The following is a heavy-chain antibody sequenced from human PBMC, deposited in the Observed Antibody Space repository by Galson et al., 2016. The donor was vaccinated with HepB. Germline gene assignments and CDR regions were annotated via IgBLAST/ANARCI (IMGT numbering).Heavy chain of an antibody. V-gene: IGHV3-66*01. CDR3: ARGPNSDS. CDR1: GFSVSGNY. Sequence: SLRLSCAASGFSVSGNYMSWVRQAPGKGLEWVSHVYSGGSPYYADSVKGRFTMSRGNSKNTLYLQMDSLRVEDTAVYFCARGPNSDSWGQGALVTVSS. D-gene: IGHD4-23*01. CDR2: VYSGGSP. J-gene: IGHJ5*01.